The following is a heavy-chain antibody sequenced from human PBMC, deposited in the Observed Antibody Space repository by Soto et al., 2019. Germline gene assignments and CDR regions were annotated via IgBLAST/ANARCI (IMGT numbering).Heavy chain of an antibody. D-gene: IGHD4-17*01. J-gene: IGHJ6*02. CDR1: GFTFSSYG. CDR3: AKQIGPLPSVTTYGYYYYYGMDV. CDR2: ISYDGSNK. Sequence: PGGSLRLSCAASGFTFSSYGMHWVRQAPGKGLEWVAVISYDGSNKYYADSVKGRFTISRDNSKNTLYLQMNSLRAEDTAVYYCAKQIGPLPSVTTYGYYYYYGMDVWGQGTTVTSP. V-gene: IGHV3-30*18.